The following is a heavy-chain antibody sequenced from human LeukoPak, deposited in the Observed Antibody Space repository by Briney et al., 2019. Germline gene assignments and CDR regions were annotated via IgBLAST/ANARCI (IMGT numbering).Heavy chain of an antibody. J-gene: IGHJ4*02. Sequence: SQTLSLTCAISGDSVSGNSAAWNWIRQSPSRGLEWLGRTYYRSKWYNDYAVSVKSRITINPDTSKNQFSLQLNSVTPEDTAVYYCAGSIAAAGINSFDYWGQGTLVTVSS. CDR2: TYYRSKWYN. D-gene: IGHD6-13*01. V-gene: IGHV6-1*01. CDR3: AGSIAAAGINSFDY. CDR1: GDSVSGNSAA.